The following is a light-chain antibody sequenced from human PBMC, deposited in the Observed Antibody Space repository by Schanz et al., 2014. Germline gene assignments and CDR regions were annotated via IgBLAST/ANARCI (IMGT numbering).Light chain of an antibody. CDR2: EVS. J-gene: IGLJ1*01. CDR1: SSDVGGYNQ. CDR3: SSYAGNKYV. Sequence: QSALTQPPSASGSPGQSVTIPCTGTSSDVGGYNQVSWYQQHPGKAPKLMIYEVSKRPSGVPDRFSGSKSGNTASLTVSGLQAEDEADYYCSSYAGNKYVFGTGTKLTVL. V-gene: IGLV2-8*01.